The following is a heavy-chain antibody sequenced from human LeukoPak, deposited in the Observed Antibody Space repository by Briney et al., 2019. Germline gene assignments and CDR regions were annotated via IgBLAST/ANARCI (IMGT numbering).Heavy chain of an antibody. CDR3: ATYCSSASCPEYHFDY. D-gene: IGHD2-2*01. CDR2: IKQDGSQR. V-gene: IGHV3-7*01. Sequence: GESLRLSCAASGLTFSNYWMSWVRQAPGKGLEWVANIKQDGSQRHYVDSVKGRFTISRDNAKNSLFLQTNILGAEDTAVYYCATYCSSASCPEYHFDYWGQGTLVTVSS. CDR1: GLTFSNYW. J-gene: IGHJ4*02.